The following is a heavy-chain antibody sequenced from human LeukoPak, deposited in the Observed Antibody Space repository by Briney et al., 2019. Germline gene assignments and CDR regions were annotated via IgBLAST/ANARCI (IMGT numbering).Heavy chain of an antibody. CDR1: GGSISSYY. V-gene: IGHV4-59*08. J-gene: IGHJ4*02. CDR3: ARQDYDSLFDY. D-gene: IGHD3-16*01. CDR2: IYYSGST. Sequence: PSETLSLTCTVSGGSISSYYWSWIRQPPGKGLEWIGYIYYSGSTNYNPSLKSRVTISVDTSKNQFSLKLSSVTAADTAVYYCARQDYDSLFDYWGQGTLVTVSS.